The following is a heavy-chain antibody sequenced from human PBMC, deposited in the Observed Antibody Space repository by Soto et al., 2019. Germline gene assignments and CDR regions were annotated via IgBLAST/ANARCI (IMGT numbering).Heavy chain of an antibody. CDR3: ARTTAVPNTLRSRYFFDY. J-gene: IGHJ4*02. Sequence: SATLSITCSVSGGSVSNKTYYWSWIRQPPGKRLEWIGYVYYSGTTNYNPSLKSRVTISVDLSKNQFSLRLSSVTTADTALYYCARTTAVPNTLRSRYFFDYWGQGTLVTVSS. V-gene: IGHV4-61*01. CDR2: VYYSGTT. CDR1: GGSVSNKTYY. D-gene: IGHD4-17*01.